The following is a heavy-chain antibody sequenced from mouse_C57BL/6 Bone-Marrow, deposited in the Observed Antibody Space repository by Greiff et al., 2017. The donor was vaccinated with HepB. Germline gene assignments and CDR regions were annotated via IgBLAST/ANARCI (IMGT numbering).Heavy chain of an antibody. CDR2: IDPSDSYT. CDR1: GYTFTSYW. D-gene: IGHD1-1*01. J-gene: IGHJ2*01. V-gene: IGHV1-59*01. CDR3: ARFLYYYGSRNY. Sequence: QVQLQQPGAELVRPGTSVKLSCKASGYTFTSYWMHWVKQRPGQGLEWIGVIDPSDSYTNYNQKFKGKATLTVDTSSSTAYMQLSSLTSEDSAVYYCARFLYYYGSRNYWGQGTTLTVSS.